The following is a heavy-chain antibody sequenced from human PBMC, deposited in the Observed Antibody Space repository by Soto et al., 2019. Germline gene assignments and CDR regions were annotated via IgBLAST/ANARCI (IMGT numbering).Heavy chain of an antibody. Sequence: SETLCLTCAVYGGSFSGYYWSWIRQPPGKGLEWIGEINHSGSTNYNPSLKSRVTISVDTSKNQFSLKLNSVTAADTAVYYCARGRPILATYYDFWSGQYYFDYWGQGTLVTVSS. CDR2: INHSGST. CDR3: ARGRPILATYYDFWSGQYYFDY. J-gene: IGHJ4*02. CDR1: GGSFSGYY. D-gene: IGHD3-3*01. V-gene: IGHV4-34*01.